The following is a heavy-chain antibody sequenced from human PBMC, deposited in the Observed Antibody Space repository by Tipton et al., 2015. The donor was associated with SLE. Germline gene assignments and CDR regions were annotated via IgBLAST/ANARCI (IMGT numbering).Heavy chain of an antibody. J-gene: IGHJ4*02. Sequence: SLRLSCAASGFTVSSNYVSWVRQAPGKGLEWVSVIYSGGSINYADSVRGRFTISRDNSKNTVYLQMSSLRAEDTAVYYCARTTNDYSNSPARYFDYWGQGTLVTVSS. V-gene: IGHV3-66*01. CDR3: ARTTNDYSNSPARYFDY. CDR2: IYSGGSI. D-gene: IGHD4-11*01. CDR1: GFTVSSNY.